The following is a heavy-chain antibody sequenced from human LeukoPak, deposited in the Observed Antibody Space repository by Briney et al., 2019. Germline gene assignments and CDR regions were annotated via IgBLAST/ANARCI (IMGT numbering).Heavy chain of an antibody. CDR2: ISYDGSNT. CDR1: GFTFSSYA. V-gene: IGHV3-30-3*01. CDR3: ARDLYGDYGSLVDY. Sequence: GGSLRLSCAASGFTFSSYAMHWVRQAPGKGLEWVAVISYDGSNTYYADSVKGRFTISRDNSKNTLFLQMNSLRAEDTAVYYCARDLYGDYGSLVDYWGQGTLVTVSS. J-gene: IGHJ4*02. D-gene: IGHD4-17*01.